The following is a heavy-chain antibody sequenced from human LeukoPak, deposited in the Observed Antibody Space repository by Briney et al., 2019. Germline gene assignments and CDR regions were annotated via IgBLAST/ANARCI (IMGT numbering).Heavy chain of an antibody. J-gene: IGHJ4*02. D-gene: IGHD6-13*01. CDR2: IYYTGST. CDR3: AGHPAGSWFADY. Sequence: SETLSLTCTVSGGSTSSSSYYWGWIRQPPGKGLEWIGTIYYTGSTYYNPSLKSRVTISVDTSKNQFSLKLSSATAADTAVYHCAGHPAGSWFADYWGQGTLVTVSS. CDR1: GGSTSSSSYY. V-gene: IGHV4-39*01.